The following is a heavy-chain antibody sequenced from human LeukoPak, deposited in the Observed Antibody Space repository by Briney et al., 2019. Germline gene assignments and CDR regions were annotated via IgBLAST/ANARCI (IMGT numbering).Heavy chain of an antibody. J-gene: IGHJ6*02. CDR2: IKSKTDGGTT. Sequence: GGSLRLSCAASGFTFSRYWMSWVRQTPEKGLEWVGRIKSKTDGGTTDYAAPVKGRFTISRDDSKNTLYLQMNSLKTEDTAVYYCTTGPPFYNWNPNYYYYGMDVWGQGTTVTVSS. D-gene: IGHD1-1*01. CDR3: TTGPPFYNWNPNYYYYGMDV. V-gene: IGHV3-15*01. CDR1: GFTFSRYW.